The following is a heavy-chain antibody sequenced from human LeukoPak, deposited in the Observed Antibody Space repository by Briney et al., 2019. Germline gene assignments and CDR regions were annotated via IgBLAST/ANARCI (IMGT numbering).Heavy chain of an antibody. CDR2: IRYDGSNK. D-gene: IGHD5-24*01. V-gene: IGHV3-33*01. CDR3: AREGRWLQFHAFDI. Sequence: GRSLRLSCAASGFTFSSYGMHWVRQAPGKGLEWVAVIRYDGSNKYYEDSVKGRFTISRDNSKNTLYLQMNSLRAEDTAVYYCAREGRWLQFHAFDIWGQGTMVTVSS. CDR1: GFTFSSYG. J-gene: IGHJ3*02.